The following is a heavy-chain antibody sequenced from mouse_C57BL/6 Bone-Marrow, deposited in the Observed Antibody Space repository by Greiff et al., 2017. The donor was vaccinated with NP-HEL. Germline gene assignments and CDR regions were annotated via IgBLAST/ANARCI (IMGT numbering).Heavy chain of an antibody. D-gene: IGHD1-1*01. Sequence: QVQLKQPGAELVKPGASVKLSCKASGYTFTSYWMHWVKQRPGQGLEWIGMIHPNSGSTNYNEKFKSKATLTVDKSSSTAYMQLSSLTSEDSAVYYCARFYYYVCFDYWGQGTTLTVSS. CDR2: IHPNSGST. CDR1: GYTFTSYW. J-gene: IGHJ2*01. CDR3: ARFYYYVCFDY. V-gene: IGHV1-64*01.